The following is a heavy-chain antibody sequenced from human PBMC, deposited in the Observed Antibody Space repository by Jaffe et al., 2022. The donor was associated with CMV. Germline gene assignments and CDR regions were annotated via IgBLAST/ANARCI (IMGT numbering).Heavy chain of an antibody. CDR2: IKQDGSEK. CDR1: GFTFSSYW. J-gene: IGHJ3*02. CDR3: ARVGITGNPSIAFDI. D-gene: IGHD1-20*01. Sequence: EVQLVESGGGLVQPGGSLRLSCAASGFTFSSYWMSWVRQAPGKGLEWVANIKQDGSEKYYVDSVKGRFTISRDNAKNSLYLQMNSLRAEDTAVYYCARVGITGNPSIAFDIWGQGTMVTVSS. V-gene: IGHV3-7*03.